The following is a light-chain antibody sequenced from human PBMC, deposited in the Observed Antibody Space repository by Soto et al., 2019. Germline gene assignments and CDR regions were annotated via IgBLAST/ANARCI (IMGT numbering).Light chain of an antibody. V-gene: IGKV3-20*01. CDR3: QQYGSSPQYT. J-gene: IGKJ2*01. CDR2: GAS. Sequence: EIVLTQSPGTLSLSPGERATLSCRASQSVSSSYLAWYQQKPGQAPRLLIYGASSRATGIPDRFGGSGSGTDFTLTISSLEPEDFAVYYCQQYGSSPQYTFGQGTKLEIK. CDR1: QSVSSSY.